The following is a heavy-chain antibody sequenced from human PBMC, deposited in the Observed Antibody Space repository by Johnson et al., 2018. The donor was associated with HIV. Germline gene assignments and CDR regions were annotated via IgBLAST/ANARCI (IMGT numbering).Heavy chain of an antibody. Sequence: VQLVESGGGLVQPGGSRRLSCAGSGFTFNFHWMTWVRQAPGKGLEWVAIIKEDGGETYYVDSVKGRVTISRDNANNLLYLQMSSLRVEDTAVYYCARESGHFGVSAFDMWGQGTMVTVSS. CDR2: IKEDGGET. V-gene: IGHV3-7*05. CDR3: ARESGHFGVSAFDM. CDR1: GFTFNFHW. D-gene: IGHD3-10*01. J-gene: IGHJ3*02.